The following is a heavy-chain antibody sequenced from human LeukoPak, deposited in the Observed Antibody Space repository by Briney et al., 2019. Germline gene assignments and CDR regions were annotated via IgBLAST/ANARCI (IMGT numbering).Heavy chain of an antibody. CDR2: ISSSGSVK. D-gene: IGHD3-3*01. J-gene: IGHJ4*02. CDR1: GFSFISYE. Sequence: GGSLRLSCAASGFSFISYEMNWVRQAPGKGLEWVSYISSSGSVKSYADSVQGRFTIFRDNAKNSLYLQMNSLRVDDTAVYYCAGDDFWSADPAPFLYWGEGGLVAVS. CDR3: AGDDFWSADPAPFLY. V-gene: IGHV3-48*03.